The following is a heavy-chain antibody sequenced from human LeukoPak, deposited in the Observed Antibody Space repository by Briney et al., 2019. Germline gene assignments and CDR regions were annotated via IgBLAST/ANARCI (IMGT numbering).Heavy chain of an antibody. D-gene: IGHD4-11*01. CDR2: ISSSSSYI. CDR3: ARGYSNYGYTFDM. Sequence: GGSLRLSCAASGFTLSSHSMNWVRQAPGKGLEWVSSISSSSSYIYYADSVKGRFTICRDNAKNSLYLQMNSLRVEDTAVYHCARGYSNYGYTFDMWGQGTMVTVSS. V-gene: IGHV3-21*01. J-gene: IGHJ3*02. CDR1: GFTLSSHS.